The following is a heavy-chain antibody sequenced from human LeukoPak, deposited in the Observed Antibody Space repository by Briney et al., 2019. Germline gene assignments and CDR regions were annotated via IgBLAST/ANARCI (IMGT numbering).Heavy chain of an antibody. CDR2: IWYDGSNK. Sequence: GGSLRLPCAASGFTFSSYGMHWVRQAPGKGLEWVAVIWYDGSNKYYADSVKGRFTISRDNSQNTLYLQMSSLRAEDSAVYYCAKADGSGTYYTRPSDYWGQGTLVTVSS. D-gene: IGHD3-10*01. CDR3: AKADGSGTYYTRPSDY. CDR1: GFTFSSYG. J-gene: IGHJ4*02. V-gene: IGHV3-33*06.